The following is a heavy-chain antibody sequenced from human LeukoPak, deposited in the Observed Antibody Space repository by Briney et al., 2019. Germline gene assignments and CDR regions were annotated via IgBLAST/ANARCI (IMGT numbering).Heavy chain of an antibody. CDR1: GGSISSGGYY. J-gene: IGHJ5*02. Sequence: PSQTPSLTCTVSGGSISSGGYYWSWIRQHPGKGLEWIGYIYYSGSTYYNPSLKSRVTISVDTSKNQFSLKLSSVTAADTAVYYCARLNYGDYVSWFDPWGQGTLVTVSS. CDR3: ARLNYGDYVSWFDP. V-gene: IGHV4-31*03. CDR2: IYYSGST. D-gene: IGHD4-17*01.